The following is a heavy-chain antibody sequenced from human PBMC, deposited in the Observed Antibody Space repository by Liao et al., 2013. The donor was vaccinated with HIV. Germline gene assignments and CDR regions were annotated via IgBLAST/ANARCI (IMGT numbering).Heavy chain of an antibody. Sequence: QVQLQQWGAGLLKPSQTLSLTCTVSGGSISSGSYYWSWIRQPAGKGLEWIGRIYTSGSTNYNPSLKSRVTISVDTSKNQFSLKLSSVTAADTAVYYCAREGAAYYYYYMDVWGKGTNGSPSP. CDR2: IYTSGST. CDR1: GGSISSGSYY. J-gene: IGHJ6*03. CDR3: AREGAAYYYYYMDV. V-gene: IGHV4-61*02. D-gene: IGHD3-16*01.